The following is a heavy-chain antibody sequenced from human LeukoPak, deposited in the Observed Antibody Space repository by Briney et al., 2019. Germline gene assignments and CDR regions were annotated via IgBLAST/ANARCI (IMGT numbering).Heavy chain of an antibody. J-gene: IGHJ5*02. D-gene: IGHD3-22*01. Sequence: ASVKVSCKASGYTFTSHGISWVRQAPGQGLEWMGWISTYNGNTNYAQKLQGRVSMTTDTSTSTAYMDLRSLRSDDTAVYYCARNYYDSSGHGGWFDPWGQGTLVTVSS. CDR1: GYTFTSHG. CDR3: ARNYYDSSGHGGWFDP. CDR2: ISTYNGNT. V-gene: IGHV1-18*01.